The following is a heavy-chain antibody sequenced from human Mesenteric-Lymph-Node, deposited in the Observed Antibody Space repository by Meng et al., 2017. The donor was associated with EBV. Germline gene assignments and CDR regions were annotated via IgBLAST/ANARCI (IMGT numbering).Heavy chain of an antibody. J-gene: IGHJ4*02. D-gene: IGHD3-16*01. Sequence: QVQLVQSGAEVKKPGSSVRVSCKSSGGIFRNYGFSWVRQAPRQGLEWMGGIIPIYDATNYAQKFQGRVTITADESTSTVYMELNSLGSEDTAMYYCARSLVGFSNNWGYWGQGPLVTVSS. CDR2: IIPIYDAT. V-gene: IGHV1-69*01. CDR1: GGIFRNYG. CDR3: ARSLVGFSNNWGY.